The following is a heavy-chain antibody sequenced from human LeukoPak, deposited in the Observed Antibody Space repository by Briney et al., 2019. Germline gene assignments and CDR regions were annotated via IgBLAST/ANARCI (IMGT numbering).Heavy chain of an antibody. CDR2: IYHSGST. D-gene: IGHD5-18*01. Sequence: SETLSLTCAVSGYSISSGYYWGWIRQPPGKGLEWIGSIYHSGSTYYNPSLKSRVTISVDTSKNQFSLKLSSVTAADTAVYYCARGTLDIAMVSGYFDYWGQGTLVTVSS. CDR3: ARGTLDIAMVSGYFDY. J-gene: IGHJ4*02. V-gene: IGHV4-38-2*01. CDR1: GYSISSGYY.